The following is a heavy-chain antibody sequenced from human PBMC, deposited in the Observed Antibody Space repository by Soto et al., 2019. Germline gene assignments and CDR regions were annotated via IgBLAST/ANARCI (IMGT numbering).Heavy chain of an antibody. CDR2: ISAYNGNT. Sequence: QVQLVQSGAEVKKPGASVKVSCKASGYTFTSYGISWVRQAPGQGLEWMGWISAYNGNTNYAQKLQGRVTMTTDTSTSTAYMELRSVRSDDTAVYNCARESAAYDFWTEVDYWGQGTLVTVSS. V-gene: IGHV1-18*01. CDR3: ARESAAYDFWTEVDY. CDR1: GYTFTSYG. J-gene: IGHJ4*02. D-gene: IGHD3-3*01.